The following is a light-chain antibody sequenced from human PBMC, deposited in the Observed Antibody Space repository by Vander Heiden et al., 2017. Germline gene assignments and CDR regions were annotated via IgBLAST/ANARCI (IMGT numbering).Light chain of an antibody. CDR2: DIN. CDR3: GVWDGSLIAGV. CDR1: TSNIGNHH. V-gene: IGLV1-51*01. Sequence: QSVLTHPPPVSAPPGQKVTITWSVSTSNIGNHHVSWYQQLPGTAPKLLIYDINKRPSGIPDRFSGSQSGTSATLVITGLQTGDEADYYCGVWDGSLIAGVFGGGTKLTVL. J-gene: IGLJ3*02.